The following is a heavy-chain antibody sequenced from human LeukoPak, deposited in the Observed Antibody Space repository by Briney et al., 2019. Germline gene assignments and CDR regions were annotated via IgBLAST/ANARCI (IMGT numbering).Heavy chain of an antibody. CDR3: AKESGSRSYGAYFPH. CDR1: GFTFSSHG. J-gene: IGHJ1*01. Sequence: GGSLRLSCAASGFTFSSHGMQWVRQAPGKGLEWVAVISYDGSTKYYADSVKGRFTISRDNSKSTLYLQMNSLRAEDTAVYYYAKESGSRSYGAYFPHWGQGTLVTVSS. V-gene: IGHV3-30*18. CDR2: ISYDGSTK. D-gene: IGHD6-13*01.